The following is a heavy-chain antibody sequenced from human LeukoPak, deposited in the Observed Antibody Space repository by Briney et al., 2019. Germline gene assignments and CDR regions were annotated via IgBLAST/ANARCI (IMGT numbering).Heavy chain of an antibody. J-gene: IGHJ3*02. D-gene: IGHD1-26*01. V-gene: IGHV4-4*07. Sequence: PSETLSLTCTVSGVSITSYYWSWIRQPAGKGLEWIGRFYTSGSTNYNPSLKSRVTISVDTSKNQFSLKLSSVTAADTAVYYCARHWAPYSGSQYAFDIWGQGTMVTVSS. CDR1: GVSITSYY. CDR3: ARHWAPYSGSQYAFDI. CDR2: FYTSGST.